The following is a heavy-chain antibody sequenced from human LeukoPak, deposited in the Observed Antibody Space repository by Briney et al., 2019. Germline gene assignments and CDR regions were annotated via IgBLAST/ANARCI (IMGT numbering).Heavy chain of an antibody. V-gene: IGHV1-69*01. J-gene: IGHJ3*02. CDR1: GGTFSSYA. Sequence: ASVKVSCKASGGTFSSYAISWVRQAPGQGLEWMGGIIPIFGTANYAQKFQGRVTITADESTSTAYMELSSLRSEDTAVYYCAREKKGIAAAGAFDIWGQGTMVTVSS. CDR2: IIPIFGTA. D-gene: IGHD6-13*01. CDR3: AREKKGIAAAGAFDI.